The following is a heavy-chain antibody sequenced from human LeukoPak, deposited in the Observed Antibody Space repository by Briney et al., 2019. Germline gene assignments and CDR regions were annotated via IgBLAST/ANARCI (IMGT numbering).Heavy chain of an antibody. CDR2: INSDGSIT. D-gene: IGHD1-14*01. V-gene: IGHV3-74*01. J-gene: IGHJ3*02. CDR3: ARVMTTLTNEAFDI. CDR1: GFTFSRYW. Sequence: GGSLRLSCAASGFTFSRYWMDWVRQAPGKGLVWVSRINSDGSITDYAGSVRGRFTISRDNAKDTLYLQMSSLGVEDSAIYYCARVMTTLTNEAFDIWGQGTMVIVSS.